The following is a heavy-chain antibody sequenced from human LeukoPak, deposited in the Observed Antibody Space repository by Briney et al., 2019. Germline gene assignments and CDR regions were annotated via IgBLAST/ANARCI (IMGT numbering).Heavy chain of an antibody. D-gene: IGHD5-18*01. CDR3: ARPRGYSYGYHYYMDV. J-gene: IGHJ6*03. CDR2: IIPIFGTA. CDR1: GGTFSSYA. Sequence: ASVKVSCXASGGTFSSYAISWVRQAPGQGLEWMGGIIPIFGTANYAQKFQGRVTITADESTSTAYMELSSLRSEDTAVYYCARPRGYSYGYHYYMDVWGKGTTVTVSS. V-gene: IGHV1-69*13.